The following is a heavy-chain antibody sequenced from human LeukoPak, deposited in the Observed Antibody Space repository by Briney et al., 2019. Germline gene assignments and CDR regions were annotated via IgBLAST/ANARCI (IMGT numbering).Heavy chain of an antibody. CDR3: ARGPCSTSCHRSWYFAY. CDR1: GGSFSGYY. J-gene: IGHJ4*02. Sequence: KPSETLSLTCAVYGGSFSGYYWTWIRQPPGKGLEWIGEINHSGSTTYKPSLKSRVTISVDTSKSHFSLRLTSVTAADTAVYYCARGPCSTSCHRSWYFAYWGQGTLVTVSS. CDR2: INHSGST. D-gene: IGHD2-2*01. V-gene: IGHV4-34*01.